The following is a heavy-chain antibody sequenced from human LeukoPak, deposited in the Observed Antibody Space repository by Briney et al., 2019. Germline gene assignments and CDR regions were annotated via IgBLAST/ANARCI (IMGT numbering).Heavy chain of an antibody. D-gene: IGHD5-12*01. V-gene: IGHV3-48*01. Sequence: HPGGSLRLYCAVYRFTCSSYSMKWVRQAPGKGLKWGSYINSSSSTIYYADSVKGRFTISRDNAKNSLYLQMNSLRAEDTAVYYCARDRRTAGYSGYDYGSWGQGTLVTVSS. J-gene: IGHJ5*02. CDR3: ARDRRTAGYSGYDYGS. CDR1: RFTCSSYS. CDR2: INSSSSTI.